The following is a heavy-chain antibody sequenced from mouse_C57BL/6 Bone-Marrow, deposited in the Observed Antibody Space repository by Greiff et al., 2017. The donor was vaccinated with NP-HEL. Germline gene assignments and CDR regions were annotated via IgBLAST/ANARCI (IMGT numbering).Heavy chain of an antibody. J-gene: IGHJ4*01. V-gene: IGHV1-81*01. Sequence: VQLQQSGAELARPGASVKLSCKASGYTFTSYGISWVKQRTGQGLEWIGEIYPRSGNTYYNEKFKGKATLTADKSSSTAYMELRSLTSEDSAVYFCARRNYSNYIYAMDYWGQGTSVTVSS. CDR2: IYPRSGNT. D-gene: IGHD2-5*01. CDR3: ARRNYSNYIYAMDY. CDR1: GYTFTSYG.